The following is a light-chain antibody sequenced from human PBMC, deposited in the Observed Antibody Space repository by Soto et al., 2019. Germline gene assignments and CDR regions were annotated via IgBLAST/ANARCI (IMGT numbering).Light chain of an antibody. CDR1: QSVDSNY. CDR3: QQYGSSSWT. V-gene: IGKV3-20*01. J-gene: IGKJ1*01. Sequence: EIVLTHCPGTLSLSPGEIATLSCRASQSVDSNYLAWYQQKPGQAPRILIFGASGRATGIPDRFSGSGSGTDFTLTISRLEPEDFEVYYCQQYGSSSWTFGQGTKVDIK. CDR2: GAS.